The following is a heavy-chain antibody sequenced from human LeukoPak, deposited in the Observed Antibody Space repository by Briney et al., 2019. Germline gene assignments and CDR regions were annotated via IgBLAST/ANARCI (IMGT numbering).Heavy chain of an antibody. Sequence: GGSLRLSCAATGFTFSSYAMTWVRQAPGKGLEWVSAIGGSTYYADSVKGRFAISRDNSENTLYLQMNSLRAEDTAVYYCAKQYSGGWYYFDYWGQGTLVTVSS. D-gene: IGHD6-19*01. V-gene: IGHV3-23*01. CDR3: AKQYSGGWYYFDY. J-gene: IGHJ4*02. CDR2: IGGST. CDR1: GFTFSSYA.